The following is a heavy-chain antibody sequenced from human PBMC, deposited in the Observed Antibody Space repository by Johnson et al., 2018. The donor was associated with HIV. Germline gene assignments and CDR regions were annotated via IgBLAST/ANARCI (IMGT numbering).Heavy chain of an antibody. D-gene: IGHD5-18*01. Sequence: VQLVESGGGLIQPGGSLRLSCAASGFTFSSYAMHWVRQAPGKGLEWVAVISDDGSNKYYADSVKGRFTISRDNSKNTLYLQMNSLRVEDTAVYYCAKAYTYGAFDIWGQGTKVTVSS. CDR1: GFTFSSYA. CDR3: AKAYTYGAFDI. CDR2: ISDDGSNK. J-gene: IGHJ3*02. V-gene: IGHV3-30*14.